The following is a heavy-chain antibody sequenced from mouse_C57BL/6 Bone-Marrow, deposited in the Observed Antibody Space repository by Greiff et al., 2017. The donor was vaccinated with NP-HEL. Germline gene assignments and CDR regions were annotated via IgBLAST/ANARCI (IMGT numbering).Heavy chain of an antibody. J-gene: IGHJ4*01. D-gene: IGHD1-1*01. CDR3: ARDPILPTKAMDD. CDR1: GFTFSSYA. CDR2: ISDGGSYT. V-gene: IGHV5-4*01. Sequence: LVESGGGLVKPGGSLKLSCAASGFTFSSYAMSWVRQTPEKRLEWVATISDGGSYTYYPDNVKGRFTISRDNAKNNLYLQMSHLKSEDTAMYYCARDPILPTKAMDDWGQGTSVTVSS.